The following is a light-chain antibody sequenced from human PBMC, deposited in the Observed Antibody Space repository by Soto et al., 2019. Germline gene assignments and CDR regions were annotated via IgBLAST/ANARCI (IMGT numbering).Light chain of an antibody. Sequence: DIQMTQSPSTLSASVGDRVTITCRASQSINNYLAWYQQKPGKAPKLLIYKASTLESGVPSRFSGSGSGTEFTLSISSLQSDDFAHYYCQQYESFPRTFGQGTKVDIK. CDR2: KAS. V-gene: IGKV1-5*03. J-gene: IGKJ1*01. CDR1: QSINNY. CDR3: QQYESFPRT.